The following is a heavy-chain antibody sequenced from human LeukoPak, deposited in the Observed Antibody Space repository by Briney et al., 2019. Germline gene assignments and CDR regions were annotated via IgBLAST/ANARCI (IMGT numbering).Heavy chain of an antibody. CDR1: GGSISSGDYY. V-gene: IGHV4-30-4*01. CDR3: ARDAGGYSAFDY. J-gene: IGHJ4*02. D-gene: IGHD5-12*01. Sequence: SQTLSLTCTVSGGSISSGDYYWRWIPQPPGKGLEWIGYIYYSGRTYYNPSLKSRVTISVDTSKNQFSLKLSSVTAADTAVYYCARDAGGYSAFDYWGQGTLVTVSS. CDR2: IYYSGRT.